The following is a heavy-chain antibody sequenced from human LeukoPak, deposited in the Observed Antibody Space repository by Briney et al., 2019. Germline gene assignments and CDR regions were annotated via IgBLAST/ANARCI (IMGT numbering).Heavy chain of an antibody. J-gene: IGHJ4*02. D-gene: IGHD3-10*01. V-gene: IGHV3-74*03. CDR2: IKSDGSDT. Sequence: GGSLRLSCAASGFTFSSYWMHWVRQAPGKGLVWVSRIKSDGSDTTYADSVKGRFTISRDNAKNMLYLQMNSLRAEDTAVYYCVNYGWGRPAWGQGTLVTVXS. CDR3: VNYGWGRPA. CDR1: GFTFSSYW.